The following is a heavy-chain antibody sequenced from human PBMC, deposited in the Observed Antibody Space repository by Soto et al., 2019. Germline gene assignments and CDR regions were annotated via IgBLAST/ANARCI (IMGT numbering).Heavy chain of an antibody. V-gene: IGHV1-46*01. CDR3: ARDPSYYGMDV. CDR2: INPSGGST. CDR1: GYTFTSYY. J-gene: IGHJ6*02. Sequence: ASVKVSCKASGYTFTSYYMHWVRQAPGQGLEWMGIINPSGGSTSYAQKFQGRVTMTRGTSASTAYMELSSLRSEDTAVYYCARDPSYYGMDVWGQGTTVTVSS.